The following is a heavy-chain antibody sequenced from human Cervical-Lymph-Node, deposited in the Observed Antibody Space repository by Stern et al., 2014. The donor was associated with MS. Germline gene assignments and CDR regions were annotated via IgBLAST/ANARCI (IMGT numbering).Heavy chain of an antibody. J-gene: IGHJ4*02. CDR3: ARGVIEHGPTGPF. Sequence: EVQLVESGGGLVQPGGSLRLSCAASGFTFSSSWMHWVRQAPGKGLVWVSRINGVGSNTNYADSVKGRFTISRDNAKNTLYLQMNSLRAEDPAVYYCARGVIEHGPTGPFWGQGTLVTVSS. D-gene: IGHD2-21*01. V-gene: IGHV3-74*02. CDR1: GFTFSSSW. CDR2: INGVGSNT.